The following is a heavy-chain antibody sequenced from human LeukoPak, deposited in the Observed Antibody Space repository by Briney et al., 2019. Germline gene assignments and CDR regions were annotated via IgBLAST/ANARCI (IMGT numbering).Heavy chain of an antibody. V-gene: IGHV3-7*03. D-gene: IGHD6-6*01. J-gene: IGHJ3*01. CDR3: ARSSYSSSSSV. CDR2: INSDGSEG. CDR1: GVSIRSYY. Sequence: ETLSLTCSVSGVSIRSYYWSWSRQAPGKGLEWVASINSDGSEGYYADVVKGRFTISRDNAKNSLYLQINSLRAEDTAVYYCARSSYSSSSSVWGQGTMVTVSS.